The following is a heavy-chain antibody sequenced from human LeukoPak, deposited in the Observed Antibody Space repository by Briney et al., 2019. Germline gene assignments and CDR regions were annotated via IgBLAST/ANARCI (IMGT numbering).Heavy chain of an antibody. CDR1: GFTFSSYW. D-gene: IGHD3-22*01. V-gene: IGHV3-7*01. CDR3: ARASYYDSSGYQPFDY. CDR2: IKQDGSEK. Sequence: PGGSLRLSCAASGFTFSSYWMSWVRQAPGKGLEWVANIKQDGSEKYYVDSVKGRFTISRDNAKNSLYLQMNSLRAEDTAVYYCARASYYDSSGYQPFDYWGQGTLVTVSS. J-gene: IGHJ4*02.